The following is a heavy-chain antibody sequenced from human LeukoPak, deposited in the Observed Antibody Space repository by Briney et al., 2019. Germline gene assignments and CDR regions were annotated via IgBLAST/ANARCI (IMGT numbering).Heavy chain of an antibody. CDR2: ISGSGGST. D-gene: IGHD3-22*01. V-gene: IGHV3-23*01. CDR1: GFTFSSYA. Sequence: RAGGSLRLSCAASGFTFSSYAMSWVRQAPGKGLEWVSAISGSGGSTYYADSVKGRFTISRDNSENTLYLQMNSLRAEDTAVYYCAKLGPYDSSGYHNVLEGWYHFDYWGQGTLVTVSS. J-gene: IGHJ4*02. CDR3: AKLGPYDSSGYHNVLEGWYHFDY.